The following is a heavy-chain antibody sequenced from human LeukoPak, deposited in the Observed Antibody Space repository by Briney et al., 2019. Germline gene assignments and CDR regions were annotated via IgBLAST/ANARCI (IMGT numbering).Heavy chain of an antibody. J-gene: IGHJ4*02. CDR2: ISSSSSYI. CDR3: ARDGLGYCSSTSCYMI. Sequence: KPGGSLRLSCAASGFTFSSYSMNWVRQAPGKGLEWVSSISSSSSYIYYADSVKGRFTISRDNAKNSLYLQMNSLRAEDTAVYYCARDGLGYCSSTSCYMIWGQGTLVTVSS. V-gene: IGHV3-21*01. D-gene: IGHD2-2*02. CDR1: GFTFSSYS.